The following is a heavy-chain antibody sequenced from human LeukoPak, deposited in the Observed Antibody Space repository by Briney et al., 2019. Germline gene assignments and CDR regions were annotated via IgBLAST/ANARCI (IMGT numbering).Heavy chain of an antibody. V-gene: IGHV4-59*01. J-gene: IGHJ6*02. CDR1: GGSLSSYY. CDR3: ARAYGGNYYYYYYGMDV. Sequence: PSETLSLTCTVSGGSLSSYYWSWIRQPPGKGLEWMGYIYYSGSTNYNPSLKSRVTISVDTSKNQFSLKLSSVTAADTAVYYCARAYGGNYYYYYYGMDVWGQGTTVTVSS. D-gene: IGHD4-23*01. CDR2: IYYSGST.